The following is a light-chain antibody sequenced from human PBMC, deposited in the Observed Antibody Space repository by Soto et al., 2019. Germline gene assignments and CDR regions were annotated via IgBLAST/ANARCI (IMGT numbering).Light chain of an antibody. V-gene: IGKV3-15*01. CDR3: QQCNNWPTYT. Sequence: EIVMTQSPATLSVSPGERATLSCRASQSVSSNLAWYQQKPGQAPRLLIYGASTRATGIPARFSGSGSGTEFTLTISSLQSEDFAIYYCQQCNNWPTYTFGQRTKLEIK. CDR2: GAS. J-gene: IGKJ2*01. CDR1: QSVSSN.